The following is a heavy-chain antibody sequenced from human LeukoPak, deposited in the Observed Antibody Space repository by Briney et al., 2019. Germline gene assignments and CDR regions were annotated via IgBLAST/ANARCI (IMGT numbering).Heavy chain of an antibody. J-gene: IGHJ4*02. CDR3: ARAAVPAAHDY. V-gene: IGHV4-59*01. Sequence: SETLSLTCTVSGGSISSYYWSWIRQPPGKGLEWIGYIYYSGSTNYNPSLKGRVTISVDTSKNQSSLKLSSVTAADTAVYYCARAAVPAAHDYWGQGTLVTVSS. CDR2: IYYSGST. D-gene: IGHD2-2*01. CDR1: GGSISSYY.